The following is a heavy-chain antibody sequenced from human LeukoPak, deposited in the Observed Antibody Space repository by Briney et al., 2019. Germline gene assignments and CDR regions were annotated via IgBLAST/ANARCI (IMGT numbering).Heavy chain of an antibody. CDR2: IYPGDSDT. J-gene: IGHJ4*02. CDR1: GYSFTSYW. V-gene: IGHV5-51*01. CDR3: ARLPSYYDILTGYYPPYYFGY. D-gene: IGHD3-9*01. Sequence: GESLKISCKSSGYSFTSYWIGWVRQMPGKGLEWMGIIYPGDSDTRYSPSFQGQVTISADKSISTAYLQWSSLKASDTAMYYCARLPSYYDILTGYYPPYYFGYWGQGTLVTVSS.